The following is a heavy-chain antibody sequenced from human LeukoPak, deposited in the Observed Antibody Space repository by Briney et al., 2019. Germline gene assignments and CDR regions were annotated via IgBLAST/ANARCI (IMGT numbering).Heavy chain of an antibody. D-gene: IGHD2-2*01. CDR3: ARGRGRVYCSSTSCYARDYYYYMDV. CDR1: GGSISSGSYY. Sequence: SETLSLTCTVSGGSISSGSYYWSWIRQPAGKGLEWIGRIYTSGSTNYNPSLKRRATISVDTSKIQFSLKLSSVTAADTAVYYCARGRGRVYCSSTSCYARDYYYYMDVWGKGTTVTVSS. J-gene: IGHJ6*03. CDR2: IYTSGST. V-gene: IGHV4-61*02.